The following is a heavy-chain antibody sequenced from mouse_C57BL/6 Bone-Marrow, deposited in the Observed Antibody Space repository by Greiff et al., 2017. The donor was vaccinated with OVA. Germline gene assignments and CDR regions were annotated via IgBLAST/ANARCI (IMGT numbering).Heavy chain of an antibody. V-gene: IGHV1-55*01. J-gene: IGHJ2*01. CDR3: ARSYGSPNYFDY. D-gene: IGHD1-1*01. CDR1: GYTFTSYW. CDR2: IYPGSGST. Sequence: QVQLQQPGAELVKPGASVKMSCKASGYTFTSYWITWVKQRPGQGLEWIGDIYPGSGSTNYNEKFKSKATLTVDTSSSTAYMQLSSLTSEDSAVYYCARSYGSPNYFDYRGQGTTLTVSS.